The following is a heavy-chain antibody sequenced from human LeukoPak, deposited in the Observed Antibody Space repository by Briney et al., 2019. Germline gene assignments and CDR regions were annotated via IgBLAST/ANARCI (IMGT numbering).Heavy chain of an antibody. D-gene: IGHD3-10*01. CDR1: RFALGSYT. Sequence: GGSLRLSCAASRFALGSYTMKWVRQAPGKGLEWVSSISPSGYSKWNADSVKGRFTISRENTKNSVYLQKNSRRAEDKATYYYGGDFLGESGAGGPWGQGILITVSS. CDR3: GGDFLGESGAGGP. V-gene: IGHV3-21*01. CDR2: ISPSGYSK. J-gene: IGHJ5*02.